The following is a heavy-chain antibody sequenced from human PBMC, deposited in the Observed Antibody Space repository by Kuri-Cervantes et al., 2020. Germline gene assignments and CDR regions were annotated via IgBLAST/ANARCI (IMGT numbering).Heavy chain of an antibody. Sequence: GGSLRHPWGASGFTFSIYGMHWARQAPGKGLEWVAVIWYDGSNKYYADCVKGRFTIYRDNFKNTLYLQMNSLRAEDTVVYYCARELLGGIYYYESSGYGMDVWGQGTTVTVSS. CDR1: GFTFSIYG. D-gene: IGHD3-22*01. V-gene: IGHV3-33*08. CDR3: ARELLGGIYYYESSGYGMDV. J-gene: IGHJ6*02. CDR2: IWYDGSNK.